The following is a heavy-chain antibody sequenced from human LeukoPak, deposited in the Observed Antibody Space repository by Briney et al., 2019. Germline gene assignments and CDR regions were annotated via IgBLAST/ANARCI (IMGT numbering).Heavy chain of an antibody. V-gene: IGHV1-69*05. J-gene: IGHJ3*02. CDR2: IIPMSETP. CDR3: ARDKNSGECVSNSCYGVWPLDI. CDR1: GGTFSINA. Sequence: SVKVSCKASGGTFSINAITWVRQAPGQGLEWMGGIIPMSETPKYTQKFQGRVTIATDESTNTAYMELSSLRSGDTAVYYCARDKNSGECVSNSCYGVWPLDIWGQGTMVTVSS. D-gene: IGHD2-2*01.